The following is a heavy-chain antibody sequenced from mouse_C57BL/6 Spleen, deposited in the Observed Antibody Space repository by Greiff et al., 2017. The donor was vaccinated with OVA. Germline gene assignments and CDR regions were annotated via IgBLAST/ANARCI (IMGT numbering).Heavy chain of an antibody. Sequence: VQLQQSGAELARPGASVKLSCKASGYTFTSYGISWVQQTTGQGLEWIGEIYPRSGNTYYNEKFKGKATLTADKDYSTAYMELRSLTSEDAAVYVGERGDYYGSSPQALDYWGQGTSVTVSS. J-gene: IGHJ4*01. D-gene: IGHD1-1*01. V-gene: IGHV1-81*01. CDR3: ERGDYYGSSPQALDY. CDR1: GYTFTSYG. CDR2: IYPRSGNT.